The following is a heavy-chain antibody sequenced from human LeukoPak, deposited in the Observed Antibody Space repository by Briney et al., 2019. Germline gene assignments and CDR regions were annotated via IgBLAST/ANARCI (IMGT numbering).Heavy chain of an antibody. V-gene: IGHV1-18*01. Sequence: GASVKVSCKASGYTFTSYGISWVRQAPGQGLEWMGWISAYNGNTNYAQKLQGRVTLTTDTSTSTAYMELRSLRSDDTALYYCARDPFRSHRSPLLWFGDPWGQGTLVTVSS. CDR3: ARDPFRSHRSPLLWFGDP. CDR1: GYTFTSYG. J-gene: IGHJ4*02. D-gene: IGHD3-10*01. CDR2: ISAYNGNT.